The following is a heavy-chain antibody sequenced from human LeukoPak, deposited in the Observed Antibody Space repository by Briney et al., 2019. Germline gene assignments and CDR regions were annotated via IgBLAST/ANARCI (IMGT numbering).Heavy chain of an antibody. V-gene: IGHV4-61*02. D-gene: IGHD6-13*01. CDR2: IYTTGST. Sequence: ASETLSLTCSVSGDSIFNSNSYWSWMRQPAGKGLEWIGRIYTTGSTNYNPSLKSRVTISLDMSKNQFSLKLSSVTAADTAVYYCARTTEAHSWQTRYYSYYMDVWGKGTTVTVSS. J-gene: IGHJ6*03. CDR1: GDSIFNSNSY. CDR3: ARTTEAHSWQTRYYSYYMDV.